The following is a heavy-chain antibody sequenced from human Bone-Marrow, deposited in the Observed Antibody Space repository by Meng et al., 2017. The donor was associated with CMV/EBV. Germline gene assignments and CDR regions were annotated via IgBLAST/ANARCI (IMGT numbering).Heavy chain of an antibody. J-gene: IGHJ1*01. CDR3: ARGPGGWLQLPPEYFQH. CDR1: GGTFSRYA. D-gene: IGHD5-24*01. Sequence: SVKVSCKASGGTFSRYAFSWVRQAPGQGLEWMGGIIPIFGTANYAQKFQGRVTITTDESTSTAYMELSSLRSEDTAVYYCARGPGGWLQLPPEYFQHWGQGTLVTVSS. CDR2: IIPIFGTA. V-gene: IGHV1-69*05.